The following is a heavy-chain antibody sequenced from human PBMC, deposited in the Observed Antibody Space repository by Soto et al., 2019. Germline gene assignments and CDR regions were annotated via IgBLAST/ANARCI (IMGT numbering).Heavy chain of an antibody. D-gene: IGHD3-10*01. CDR3: ARDYGSGSFYF. CDR1: GVSIISYY. CDR2: IYYSGST. V-gene: IGHV4-59*01. Sequence: SETLSLTCTVSGVSIISYYWSWILQPPGKGLEWIGYIYYSGSTNYNPSLKSRVTISVDTSKNQFSLKLSSVTAADTAVYYCARDYGSGSFYFCGQGTLVIVSS. J-gene: IGHJ4*02.